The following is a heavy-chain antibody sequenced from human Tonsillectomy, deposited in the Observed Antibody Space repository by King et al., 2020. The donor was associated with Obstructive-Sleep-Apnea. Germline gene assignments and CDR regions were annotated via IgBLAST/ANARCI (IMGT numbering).Heavy chain of an antibody. CDR2: INYSGST. CDR1: GGSISSYY. CDR3: ASKPCGGDCYSSWYFDL. J-gene: IGHJ2*01. Sequence: VQLQESGPGLVKPSGTLSLTCTVSGGSISSYYWSWIRQPPGKGLEWIGYINYSGSTNYNPPLKSRVTISVDTSKNQFSLKLSSVTAADTAVYYCASKPCGGDCYSSWYFDLWGRGTLVIVSP. D-gene: IGHD2-21*02. V-gene: IGHV4-59*01.